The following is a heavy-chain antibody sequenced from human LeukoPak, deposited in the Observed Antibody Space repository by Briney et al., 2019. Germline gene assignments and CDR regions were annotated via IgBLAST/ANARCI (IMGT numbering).Heavy chain of an antibody. V-gene: IGHV1-8*03. CDR2: MNPNSGNT. CDR3: ARTHYGERDYYYYYMDV. D-gene: IGHD4-17*01. CDR1: GYTFTSHD. Sequence: ASVKVSCKASGYTFTSHDINWVRQATGQGLEWMGWMNPNSGNTGYAQKFQGRVTFTRNTSISTAYMELSSLRSEDTAVYYCARTHYGERDYYYYYMDVWGKGTTVTVSS. J-gene: IGHJ6*03.